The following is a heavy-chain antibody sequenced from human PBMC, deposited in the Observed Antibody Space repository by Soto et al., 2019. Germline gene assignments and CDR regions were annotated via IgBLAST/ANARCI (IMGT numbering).Heavy chain of an antibody. CDR1: GFTFSSFG. CDR2: ISYDGSNK. V-gene: IGHV3-30*18. CDR3: AKDVEVRGVDAFDI. D-gene: IGHD3-10*01. J-gene: IGHJ3*02. Sequence: QVQLVESGGGVVQPGRSLRLSCVAYGFTFSSFGMHWVRQAPGKGLEWVAVISYDGSNKYYADSVNGRFTISRDNSKNTLYLQMNSLRAEDTAVYYCAKDVEVRGVDAFDIWGQGTMVTVSS.